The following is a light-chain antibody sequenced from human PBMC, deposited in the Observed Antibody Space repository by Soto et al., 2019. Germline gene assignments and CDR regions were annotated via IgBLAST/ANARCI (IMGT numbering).Light chain of an antibody. J-gene: IGKJ3*01. Sequence: EIVLTQSPGTLSLSPGGRASLSCRASQSVSPYLAWYQQKPGQAPRLLIYDASTRATGIPDRFSGSASGTDLTLTISRLEPEDSAVYHCQQFVSSPFTFGPGTKVELK. CDR1: QSVSPY. CDR2: DAS. CDR3: QQFVSSPFT. V-gene: IGKV3-20*01.